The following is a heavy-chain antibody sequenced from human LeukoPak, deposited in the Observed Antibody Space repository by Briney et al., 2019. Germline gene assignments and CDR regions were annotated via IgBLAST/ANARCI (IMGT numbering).Heavy chain of an antibody. CDR1: GGSISSSNW. D-gene: IGHD3-22*01. CDR2: IYHSGST. CDR3: ARETYYYDSTRLDY. J-gene: IGHJ4*02. Sequence: SGTLSLTCAVSGGSISSSNWWSWVRQPPGKGLEWIGEIYHSGSTNYNPSLKSRVTISVDKSKNQFSLKLSSVTAADTAVYYCARETYYYDSTRLDYWGQGTLVTVSS. V-gene: IGHV4-4*02.